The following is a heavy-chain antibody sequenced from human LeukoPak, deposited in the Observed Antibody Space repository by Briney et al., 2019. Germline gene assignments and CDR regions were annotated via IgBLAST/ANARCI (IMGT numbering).Heavy chain of an antibody. D-gene: IGHD5/OR15-5a*01. Sequence: PGESLRLSCVASGFSFSTSSRTWVRQAPGKGLEWVANIKPDGSDKYYLDSVKGRFTISRDNTKNSLYLQMSSLRVEDTALYYCARGVASSDWGQGTLVTVSS. CDR1: GFSFSTSS. V-gene: IGHV3-7*01. CDR3: ARGVASSD. CDR2: IKPDGSDK. J-gene: IGHJ4*02.